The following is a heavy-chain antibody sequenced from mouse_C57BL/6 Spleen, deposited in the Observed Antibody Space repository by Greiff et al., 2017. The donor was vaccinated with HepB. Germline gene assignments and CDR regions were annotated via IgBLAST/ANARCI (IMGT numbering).Heavy chain of an antibody. Sequence: QVQLQQPGAELVMPGASVKLSCKASGYTFTSYWMHWVKQRPGQGLEWIGEIDPSDSYTNYNQKFKGKSTLTGDKSSSTAYMQLSSMTSEDSAVYHCARGWPPDIYALDYWGQGTSVTVAS. V-gene: IGHV1-69*01. D-gene: IGHD1-1*02. CDR1: GYTFTSYW. CDR3: ARGWPPDIYALDY. CDR2: IDPSDSYT. J-gene: IGHJ4*01.